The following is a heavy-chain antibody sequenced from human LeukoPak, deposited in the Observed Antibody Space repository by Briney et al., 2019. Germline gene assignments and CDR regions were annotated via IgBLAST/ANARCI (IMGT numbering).Heavy chain of an antibody. CDR3: ARHRNYLDAFDI. D-gene: IGHD4-11*01. V-gene: IGHV4-39*01. CDR2: IYYSGST. Sequence: SETLSLTCTVSGGSISSSSYYWGWLRQPPGKGLEWIGSIYYSGSTYYNPSLKSRVTISVDTSKNQFSLKLSSVTAADTAVYYCARHRNYLDAFDIWGQGTMVTVSS. J-gene: IGHJ3*02. CDR1: GGSISSSSYY.